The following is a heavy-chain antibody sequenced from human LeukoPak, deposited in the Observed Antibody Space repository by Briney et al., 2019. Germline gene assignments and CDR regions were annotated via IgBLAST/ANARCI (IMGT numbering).Heavy chain of an antibody. D-gene: IGHD6-19*01. Sequence: SETLSLTCTVSGGSISSYYWSWIRQPPGKGLEWIGYIYYSGSTNYNPSLKSRLTISVDTSKNQFSLKLTSVTAADTAVYYCARDSSGWYRWFDPWGQGTLVTVSS. CDR1: GGSISSYY. CDR2: IYYSGST. J-gene: IGHJ5*02. V-gene: IGHV4-59*01. CDR3: ARDSSGWYRWFDP.